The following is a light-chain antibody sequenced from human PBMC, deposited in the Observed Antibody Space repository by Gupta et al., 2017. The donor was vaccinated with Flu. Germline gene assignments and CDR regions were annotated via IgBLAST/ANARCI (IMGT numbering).Light chain of an antibody. J-gene: IGKJ4*01. CDR3: QQSYSTPT. CDR1: QSISSY. CDR2: AAS. V-gene: IGKV1-39*01. Sequence: DIQMTQSPSSLSASVGDRVTITCRASQSISSYLNWYQQKPGKAPKLLIYAASSLQSGVPSRFSGSGSGKDFTLTISRLQHEDFANYYGQQSYSTPTLGGGTKVEIK.